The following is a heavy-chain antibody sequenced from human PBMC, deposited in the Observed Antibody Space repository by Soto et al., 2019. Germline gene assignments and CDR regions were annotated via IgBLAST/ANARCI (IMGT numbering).Heavy chain of an antibody. V-gene: IGHV4-34*01. CDR2: INHSGRV. CDR1: GGSFSGHS. J-gene: IGHJ5*01. Sequence: QVQLQQWGAGLLKPSETLSLTCAVYGGSFSGHSWTWIRQSPGKGLEWIGDINHSGRVNYSPSLKSRVTISPDTSQNQFSLPLSAVAAADTAMYYCSTRAYDTSGYYRFDHWRQGTLVTVSS. D-gene: IGHD3-22*01. CDR3: STRAYDTSGYYRFDH.